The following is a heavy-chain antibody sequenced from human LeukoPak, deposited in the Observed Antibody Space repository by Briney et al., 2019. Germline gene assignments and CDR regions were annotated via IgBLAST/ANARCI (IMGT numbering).Heavy chain of an antibody. Sequence: GGSLRLSCAASGFTFSSYAMNWVRQVPGKGLEWVSGVSGNGGRTDYADSVKGRLTISRDNSKNSLFLQMNSLRAEDTAIYYCAKGVSGHYDILTGNDYWGQGTLVTVSS. CDR2: VSGNGGRT. CDR1: GFTFSSYA. D-gene: IGHD3-9*01. V-gene: IGHV3-23*01. CDR3: AKGVSGHYDILTGNDY. J-gene: IGHJ4*02.